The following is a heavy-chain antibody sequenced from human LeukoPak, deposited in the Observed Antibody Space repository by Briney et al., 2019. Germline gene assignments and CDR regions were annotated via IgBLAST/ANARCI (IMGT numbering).Heavy chain of an antibody. CDR2: INTDGSST. Sequence: GGSLRLSCAASGFTLSSYWMHWVRQAPGKGLVWVSRINTDGSSTSYADSVKGRFTISRDNAKNTLYLQMNSLRAEDTAVYYCARGDSSTSPLDYWGQGTLVTVSS. CDR3: ARGDSSTSPLDY. CDR1: GFTLSSYW. D-gene: IGHD2-2*01. J-gene: IGHJ4*02. V-gene: IGHV3-74*01.